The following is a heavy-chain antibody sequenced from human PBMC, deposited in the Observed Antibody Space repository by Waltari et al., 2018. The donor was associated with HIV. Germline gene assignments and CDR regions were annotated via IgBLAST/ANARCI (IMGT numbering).Heavy chain of an antibody. Sequence: EVRLVESGGGPVQPGGSLRLSCAASGFTISLYNMNWVRQTPGKGLEWVAHSRGDGKNKYYADSVKCRFIISKDNGQNFRHLQMDRLSVDDSAKYFCAREVTSSKVMNYWGQGTPVIVSS. D-gene: IGHD2-21*02. J-gene: IGHJ4*02. CDR3: AREVTSSKVMNY. V-gene: IGHV3-48*03. CDR1: GFTISLYN. CDR2: SRGDGKNK.